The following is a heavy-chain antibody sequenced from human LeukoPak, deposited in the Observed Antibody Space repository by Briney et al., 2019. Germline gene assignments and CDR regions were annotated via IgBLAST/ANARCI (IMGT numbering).Heavy chain of an antibody. CDR2: ISSSGSTI. CDR3: ATSRITMIGDYMDF. CDR1: GFTFSSYE. V-gene: IGHV3-48*03. J-gene: IGHJ6*03. Sequence: AGGSLRLSCAASGFTFSSYEMNWVRQAPGKGLEWVSYISSSGSTIYYADSVKGRFTLSRDNSKNTVYLQVDSLRSEDTAVYFCATSRITMIGDYMDFWGRGTAVTVSS. D-gene: IGHD3-22*01.